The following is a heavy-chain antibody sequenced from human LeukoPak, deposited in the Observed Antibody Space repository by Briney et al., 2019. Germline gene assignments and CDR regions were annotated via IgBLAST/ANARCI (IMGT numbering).Heavy chain of an antibody. J-gene: IGHJ3*02. CDR1: GYSFTSYW. CDR3: ARPRRDGYNSRAFDI. V-gene: IGHV5-51*01. CDR2: IYPGDSDT. D-gene: IGHD5-24*01. Sequence: GESRKISGKGSGYSFTSYWIGWVRQMPGKGLVWMGIIYPGDSDTRYSPSFQGQVTISADKSISTAYLRWSSLKASDTAMYYCARPRRDGYNSRAFDIWGQGTMVTVSS.